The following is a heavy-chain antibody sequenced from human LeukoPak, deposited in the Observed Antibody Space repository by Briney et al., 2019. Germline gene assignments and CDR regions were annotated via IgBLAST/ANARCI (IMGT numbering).Heavy chain of an antibody. CDR2: IIPIFGTA. D-gene: IGHD4-23*01. V-gene: IGHV1-69*05. CDR3: ARDPGGKVWGNWFDP. Sequence: SVKVSCKASGYTFTGYHMHWVRQAPGQGLEWMGGIIPIFGTANYAQKFQGRVTITTDESTSTAYMELSSLRSEDTAVYYCARDPGGKVWGNWFDPWGQGTLVTVSS. J-gene: IGHJ5*02. CDR1: GYTFTGYH.